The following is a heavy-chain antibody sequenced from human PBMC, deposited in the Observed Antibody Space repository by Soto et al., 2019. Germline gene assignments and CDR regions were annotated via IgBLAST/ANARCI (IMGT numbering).Heavy chain of an antibody. V-gene: IGHV1-69*13. D-gene: IGHD2-2*03. Sequence: ASVKVSCKASGGTFSSYAISWVRQAPGQGLEWMGGIIPIFGTANYAQKFQGRVTITADESTSTAYMELSSLRSEDTAVYYCARVLDIVVVPAALRSPYGMDVWGQGTTVTVSS. J-gene: IGHJ6*02. CDR2: IIPIFGTA. CDR1: GGTFSSYA. CDR3: ARVLDIVVVPAALRSPYGMDV.